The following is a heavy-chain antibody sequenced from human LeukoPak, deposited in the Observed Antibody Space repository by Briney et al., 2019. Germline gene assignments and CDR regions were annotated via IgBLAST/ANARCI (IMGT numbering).Heavy chain of an antibody. V-gene: IGHV4-59*01. CDR3: ARESSGYSYGH. D-gene: IGHD5-18*01. J-gene: IGHJ4*02. CDR2: IYYSGTT. Sequence: SETLSLTCTVSGGSISNYYWSWIRQPPGKGLEWIGYIYYSGTTNYNPSLKSRVTISVDTSKNQFSLRLSSVTAADTAVYYCARESSGYSYGHWGQGTLVTVSS. CDR1: GGSISNYY.